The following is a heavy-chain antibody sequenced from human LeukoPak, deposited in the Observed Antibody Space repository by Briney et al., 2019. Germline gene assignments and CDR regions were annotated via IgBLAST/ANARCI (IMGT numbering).Heavy chain of an antibody. Sequence: GGSLRLSCAASGFTFSDCHIHWVRQAPGKGLDWVALIWYDEDAKFYADSVKGRFTISRDNSKDTLYLQMNSLGVEDTAMYYCARERGGDAFDIWGQGTMVTVSS. J-gene: IGHJ3*02. CDR2: IWYDEDAK. CDR3: ARERGGDAFDI. CDR1: GFTFSDCH. V-gene: IGHV3-33*01. D-gene: IGHD2-15*01.